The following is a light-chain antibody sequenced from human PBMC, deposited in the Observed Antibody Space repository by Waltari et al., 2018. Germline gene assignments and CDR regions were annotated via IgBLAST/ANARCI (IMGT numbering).Light chain of an antibody. V-gene: IGLV2-14*01. Sequence: QSALTQPASVSRSPGQTIAISCTGTSSDIGSYTYVSWYQQHPGQAPKLLIYDVNQRPSGVSHRFSGSKSGNTASLTISGLRAEDEADFYCSSYTSSSTLYVFGSGTKVTVL. J-gene: IGLJ1*01. CDR3: SSYTSSSTLYV. CDR1: SSDIGSYTY. CDR2: DVN.